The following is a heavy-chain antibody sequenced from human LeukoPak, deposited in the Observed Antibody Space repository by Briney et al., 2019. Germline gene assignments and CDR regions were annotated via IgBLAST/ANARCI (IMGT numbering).Heavy chain of an antibody. D-gene: IGHD3-3*01. CDR2: ISGSGGST. CDR3: AKDYDFWSGSFDY. Sequence: GGSLRLSCAASGLTFSSYAMSWVRQAPGKGLEWVSAISGSGGSTYYADSVKGRFTISRDNSKNTLYPQMNSLRAEDTAVYYCAKDYDFWSGSFDYWGQGTLVTVSS. V-gene: IGHV3-23*01. J-gene: IGHJ4*02. CDR1: GLTFSSYA.